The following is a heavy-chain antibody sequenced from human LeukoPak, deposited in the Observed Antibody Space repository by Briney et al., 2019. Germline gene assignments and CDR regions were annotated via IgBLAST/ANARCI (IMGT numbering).Heavy chain of an antibody. CDR3: ARDLGSRDGYNPPNLFDN. D-gene: IGHD5-24*01. CDR2: IIPIFGTT. V-gene: IGHV1-69*13. CDR1: GGTFSSCA. Sequence: SVKVSCKASGGTFSSCAISWVRQAPGQGLEWMGGIIPIFGTTNYAQKFQGRVTITADESTSTAYMELSSLRSEDTAVYYCARDLGSRDGYNPPNLFDNWGQGTLVTVSS. J-gene: IGHJ4*02.